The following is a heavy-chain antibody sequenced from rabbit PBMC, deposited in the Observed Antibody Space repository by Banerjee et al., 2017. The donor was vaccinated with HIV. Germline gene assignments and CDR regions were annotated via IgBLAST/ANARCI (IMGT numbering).Heavy chain of an antibody. CDR2: IDSGSTGNT. D-gene: IGHD8-1*01. CDR1: GFSFSSSYD. J-gene: IGHJ4*01. CDR3: ARDYVGDSYSAFDL. Sequence: QSLEESGGDLVKPGASLTLTCTASGFSFSSSYDMSWVRQAPGKGLEWIACIDSGSTGNTDYASWAKGRFTISKTSSTTVTLQMTSLTAADTATYFCARDYVGDSYSAFDLWGPGTLVTVS. V-gene: IGHV1S40*01.